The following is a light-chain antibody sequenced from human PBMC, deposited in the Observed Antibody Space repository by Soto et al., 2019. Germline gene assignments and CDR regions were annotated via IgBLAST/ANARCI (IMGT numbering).Light chain of an antibody. CDR2: KAS. CDR1: QTISSW. V-gene: IGKV1-5*03. CDR3: QHYNSYSGA. Sequence: DIQMTQSPSTLSGSVGDRVTITCRARQTISSWLAWYPQKPGKAPKLLIYKASTLKSAVPSRCRGSGYGTEFPLSNSSLQPDDFATYYCQHYNSYSGAFGQGTKVELK. J-gene: IGKJ1*01.